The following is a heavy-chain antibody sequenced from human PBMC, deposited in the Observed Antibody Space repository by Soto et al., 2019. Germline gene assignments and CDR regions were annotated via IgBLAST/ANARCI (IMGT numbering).Heavy chain of an antibody. D-gene: IGHD1-26*01. CDR1: GFTFTNYW. CDR3: IRDGLYSGIHLTDY. CDR2: INGDGTFR. J-gene: IGHJ4*02. V-gene: IGHV3-74*01. Sequence: RLSCAASGFTFTNYWMHWVRQVPGKGLVWVSRINGDGTFRSYADFAEGRFTISRDNAKNTVYLQMNGLRAEDTAVYYCIRDGLYSGIHLTDYWGQGTLVTVSS.